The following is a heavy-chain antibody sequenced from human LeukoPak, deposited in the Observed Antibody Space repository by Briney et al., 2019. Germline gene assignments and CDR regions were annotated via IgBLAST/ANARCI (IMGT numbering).Heavy chain of an antibody. D-gene: IGHD3-9*01. J-gene: IGHJ6*02. Sequence: GGSLRLSCAASGFPVGSYYLTWVRQAPGKGLEWVSAIYKGGTTYYADSVKGRFTVSRDNSKNSFSLQMNSLSADDTAVYYCARGSGDILTGYSGVDVWGQGTAVTVSS. CDR1: GFPVGSYY. CDR2: IYKGGTT. CDR3: ARGSGDILTGYSGVDV. V-gene: IGHV3-53*01.